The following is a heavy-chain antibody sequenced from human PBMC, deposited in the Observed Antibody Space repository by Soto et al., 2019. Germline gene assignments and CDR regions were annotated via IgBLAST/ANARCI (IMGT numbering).Heavy chain of an antibody. CDR3: ARETGYCSSTSCYSSRFYYYGMDV. Sequence: QVQLVQSGAEVKKPGSSVKVSCKAAGGTFSSYGISWVRQAPGQGLEWMGGIIPIFGTTNYALKFQGRVTITADESTSKAYMELSSLRSEDTAVYYCARETGYCSSTSCYSSRFYYYGMDVWGQGTTVTVSS. V-gene: IGHV1-69*01. CDR2: IIPIFGTT. J-gene: IGHJ6*02. D-gene: IGHD2-2*01. CDR1: GGTFSSYG.